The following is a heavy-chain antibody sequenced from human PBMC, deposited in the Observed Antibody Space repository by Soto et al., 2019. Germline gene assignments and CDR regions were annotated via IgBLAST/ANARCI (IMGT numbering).Heavy chain of an antibody. CDR1: GGTFSSYT. Sequence: GASVKVSCKASGGTFSSYTISWVRQAPGQGLEWMGRIIPILGIANYAQKFQGIVTITADISTSTAYMELSSLRSEDTAVYYCAGHEYSSSSGPQDYWGQGTLVTV. D-gene: IGHD6-6*01. V-gene: IGHV1-69*02. CDR3: AGHEYSSSSGPQDY. J-gene: IGHJ4*02. CDR2: IIPILGIA.